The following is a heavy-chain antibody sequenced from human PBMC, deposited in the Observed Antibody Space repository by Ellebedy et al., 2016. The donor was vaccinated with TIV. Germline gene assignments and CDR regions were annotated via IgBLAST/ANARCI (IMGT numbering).Heavy chain of an antibody. CDR1: GGSFSGYY. CDR3: ARQSYGDYPVDY. D-gene: IGHD4-17*01. J-gene: IGHJ4*02. V-gene: IGHV4-34*01. CDR2: INHSGST. Sequence: SETLSLTCAVYGGSFSGYYWSWIRQPPGKGLEWIGEINHSGSTNYNPSLKSRVTISVDTSKNQFSLKLSSVTAADTAVYYCARQSYGDYPVDYWGQGILVTVSS.